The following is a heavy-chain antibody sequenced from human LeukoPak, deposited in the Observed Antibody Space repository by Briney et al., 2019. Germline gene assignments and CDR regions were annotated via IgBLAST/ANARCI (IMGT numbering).Heavy chain of an antibody. V-gene: IGHV3-7*01. CDR2: INPDGRDT. J-gene: IGHJ1*01. Sequence: PGGSLRLSCVVSGFTFNSCWMNWVRQAPGKGLEWVAHINPDGRDTYYVDSVKGRFTISRDNAQNSMHLQMNSLRVEDTAVYYCATWGDTTAEYFQRWGQGTLVTVSS. D-gene: IGHD2-21*02. CDR3: ATWGDTTAEYFQR. CDR1: GFTFNSCW.